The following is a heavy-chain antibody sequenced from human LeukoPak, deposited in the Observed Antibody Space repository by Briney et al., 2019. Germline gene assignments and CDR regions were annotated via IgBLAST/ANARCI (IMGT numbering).Heavy chain of an antibody. CDR1: GFTFSSYA. V-gene: IGHV3-7*01. Sequence: PGGSLRLSCAASGFTFSSYAMSWVRQAPGKGLEWVANIKEDGSEKYYVDSVKGRFTISRDNAKKSLYLQMNSLRAEDTAVYYCARDLYRIVVVPHYFDYWGQGTLVTVSS. D-gene: IGHD3-22*01. CDR2: IKEDGSEK. CDR3: ARDLYRIVVVPHYFDY. J-gene: IGHJ4*02.